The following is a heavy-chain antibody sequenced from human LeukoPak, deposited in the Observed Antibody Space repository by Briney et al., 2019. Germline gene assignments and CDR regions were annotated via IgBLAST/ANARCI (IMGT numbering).Heavy chain of an antibody. CDR2: IYYSGST. CDR3: ASLHTPGYFDY. CDR1: GGSISSGTYY. Sequence: SETLSLTCTVSGGSISSGTYYWNWIRQPPGKGLEWIGTIYYSGSTYYHPSLKSRLTISVDTSKNQFSLKLSSVTAADTAVYYCASLHTPGYFDYWGQGTLVTVSS. J-gene: IGHJ4*02. V-gene: IGHV4-39*01. D-gene: IGHD1-14*01.